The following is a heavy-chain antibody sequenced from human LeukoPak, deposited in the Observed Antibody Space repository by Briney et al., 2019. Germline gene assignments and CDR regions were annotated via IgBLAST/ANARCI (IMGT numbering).Heavy chain of an antibody. CDR3: AKDGPYGSGSYYPDNWFDP. Sequence: GGSLRLSCAASGFTFSSYAMSWVRQAPGKGLEWVSAISGSGGSTYYADSVKGRFTISRDNPKNTLYLQMNSLRAEDTAVYYCAKDGPYGSGSYYPDNWFDPWGQGTLVTVSS. CDR1: GFTFSSYA. V-gene: IGHV3-23*01. D-gene: IGHD3-10*01. CDR2: ISGSGGST. J-gene: IGHJ5*02.